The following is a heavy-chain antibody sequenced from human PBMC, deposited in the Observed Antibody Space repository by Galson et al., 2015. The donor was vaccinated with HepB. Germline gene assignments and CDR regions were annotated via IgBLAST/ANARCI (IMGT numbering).Heavy chain of an antibody. J-gene: IGHJ6*03. D-gene: IGHD3-10*01. CDR2: ISSSSSTI. CDR3: ARASYGSGSYLPSYYYYYYMDV. V-gene: IGHV3-48*01. Sequence: SLRLSCAASGFTFSSYSMNWVRQAPGKGLEWVSYISSSSSTIYYADSVKGRFTISRDNAKNSLYLQMNSLRAEDTAVYYCARASYGSGSYLPSYYYYYYMDVWGKGTTVTVSS. CDR1: GFTFSSYS.